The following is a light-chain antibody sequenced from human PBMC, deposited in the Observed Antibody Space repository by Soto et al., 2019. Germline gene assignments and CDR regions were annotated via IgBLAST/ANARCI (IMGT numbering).Light chain of an antibody. CDR2: GNS. V-gene: IGLV1-40*01. CDR1: SSNIGAGYD. J-gene: IGLJ3*02. CDR3: QSYYSSLSGFNGV. Sequence: QSVLTQPPSVSGAPGQRVTISCTWSSSNIGAGYDGHWYQQLPGTAPQLLIYGNSNRPSGVPDRFSGSKSGTSASLAITGLQAEDEADYYCQSYYSSLSGFNGVCGVGTKLTVL.